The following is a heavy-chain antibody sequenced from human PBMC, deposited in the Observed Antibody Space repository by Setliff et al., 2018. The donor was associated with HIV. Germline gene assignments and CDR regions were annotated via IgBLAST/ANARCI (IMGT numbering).Heavy chain of an antibody. CDR3: ARGIAATLDY. CDR1: GYTFTSYH. CDR2: INPSGGST. D-gene: IGHD6-13*01. Sequence: RASVKVSCKASGYTFTSYHMYWVRQAPGQGLEWMGSINPSGGSTSYAQKFQARVTITVDKSTNTAYMALSSLRHDDTAIYYCARGIAATLDYWGQGTLVTVSS. V-gene: IGHV1-46*01. J-gene: IGHJ4*02.